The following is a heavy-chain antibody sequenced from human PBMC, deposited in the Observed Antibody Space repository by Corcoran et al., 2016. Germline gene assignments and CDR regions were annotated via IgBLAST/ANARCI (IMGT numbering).Heavy chain of an antibody. J-gene: IGHJ2*01. V-gene: IGHV1-2*02. CDR1: GYTFTGYY. Sequence: QVQLVQSGAEVKKPGASVKVSCKASGYTFTGYYMHWVRQAPGQGLEWMGWINPNSGGTNYAQKFQGRVTMTRDTSISTAYMELSRLRSDDTAVYYCARVKDYGGNRYWYFDLWGRGTLVTVSS. CDR3: ARVKDYGGNRYWYFDL. CDR2: INPNSGGT. D-gene: IGHD4-17*01.